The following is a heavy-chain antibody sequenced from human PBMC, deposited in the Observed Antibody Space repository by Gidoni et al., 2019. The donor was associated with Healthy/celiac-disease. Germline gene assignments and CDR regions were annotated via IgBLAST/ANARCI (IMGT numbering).Heavy chain of an antibody. J-gene: IGHJ6*03. Sequence: QVQLQQWGAGLLKPSETLSLTCAVYGGSFSGYYWSWLRQPPGKGLEWIGEINHSGSTNYNPSLKSRVTISVDTSKNQFSLKLSSVTAADTAVYYCARGRYDILTGRLSDYYYYYYMDVWGKGTTVTVSS. CDR3: ARGRYDILTGRLSDYYYYYYMDV. V-gene: IGHV4-34*01. CDR2: INHSGST. CDR1: GGSFSGYY. D-gene: IGHD3-9*01.